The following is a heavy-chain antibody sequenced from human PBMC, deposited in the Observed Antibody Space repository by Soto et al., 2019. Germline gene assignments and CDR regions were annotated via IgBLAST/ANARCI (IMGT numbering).Heavy chain of an antibody. CDR2: ISYDGSNK. V-gene: IGHV3-30*18. CDR1: GFTFSSYG. J-gene: IGHJ4*02. CDR3: AKDPSSGPPNY. D-gene: IGHD3-22*01. Sequence: QVQLVESGGGVVQPGRSLRLSCAASGFTFSSYGMHWVRQAPGKGLEWVAVISYDGSNKYYADSVKGRFTISRDNSKNTLYLQMNSLRAEDTAVYYCAKDPSSGPPNYWGQGTLVTVSS.